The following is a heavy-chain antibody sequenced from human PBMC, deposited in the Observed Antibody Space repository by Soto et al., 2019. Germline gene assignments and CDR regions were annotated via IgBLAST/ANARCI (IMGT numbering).Heavy chain of an antibody. CDR2: ISGSGVST. CDR3: AKDRGYSYGWDYFDY. D-gene: IGHD5-18*01. CDR1: GFTFSSYA. V-gene: IGHV3-23*01. J-gene: IGHJ4*02. Sequence: EVQLLESGGGLVQPGGSLRLSCAASGFTFSSYAMSWVLQAPGKGLEWVSAISGSGVSTYYADSVKGRFTISRDNSKNTLYLQMNSLRAEDTAVYYCAKDRGYSYGWDYFDYWGQGTLVTVSS.